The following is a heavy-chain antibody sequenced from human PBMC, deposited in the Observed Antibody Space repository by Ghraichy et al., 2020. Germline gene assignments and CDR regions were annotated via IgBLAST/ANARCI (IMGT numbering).Heavy chain of an antibody. D-gene: IGHD3-22*01. J-gene: IGHJ4*02. V-gene: IGHV4-59*01. CDR2: IYYSGST. CDR1: GGSISSYY. CDR3: ARDLDSSGRADY. Sequence: GSLRLTCTVSGGSISSYYWSWIRQPPGKGLEWIGYIYYSGSTNYNPSLKSRVTISVDTSKNQFSLKLSSVTAADTAVYYCARDLDSSGRADYWGQGTLVTVSS.